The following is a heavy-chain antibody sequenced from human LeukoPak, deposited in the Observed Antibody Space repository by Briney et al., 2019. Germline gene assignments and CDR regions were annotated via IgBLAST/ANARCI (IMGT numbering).Heavy chain of an antibody. CDR2: ITQSDAGT. CDR3: AKDFVSGDGKWEIDY. V-gene: IGHV3-23*01. Sequence: PGGSLRLSWAASAFTFSSYAMSCVSPAPGKGLEWVSGITQSDAGTYYADSVKGRFTISRDNSKNTLYLQMNSLRAEETAVYYCAKDFVSGDGKWEIDYWGQGTLVTVSS. J-gene: IGHJ4*02. D-gene: IGHD7-27*01. CDR1: AFTFSSYA.